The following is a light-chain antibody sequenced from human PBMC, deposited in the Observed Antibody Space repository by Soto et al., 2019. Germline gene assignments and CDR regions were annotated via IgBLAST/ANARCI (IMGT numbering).Light chain of an antibody. CDR3: SSYAGSLYV. V-gene: IGLV2-8*01. CDR2: EVS. J-gene: IGLJ1*01. Sequence: QSALTQPPSASGSPGQSVTISCTGTSSDVGGYNYVSWYQQHPGKAPKLMIYEVSKRPSGVPDRFSGSKSGNTASLTVSGLQAEEEADYYCSSYAGSLYVFGTGTKVNVL. CDR1: SSDVGGYNY.